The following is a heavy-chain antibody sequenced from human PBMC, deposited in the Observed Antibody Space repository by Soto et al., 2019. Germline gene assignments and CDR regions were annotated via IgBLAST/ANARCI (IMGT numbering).Heavy chain of an antibody. V-gene: IGHV3-23*01. CDR1: GFTFSSYA. J-gene: IGHJ4*02. CDR3: AGQRELAGRGKFDY. D-gene: IGHD3-10*01. Sequence: EVQLLESGGGLVQPGGSLRLSCAASGFTFSSYAMTWVRQAPVNGLEWVSTISNSGGNTYYADSVKGRFTISRDNSKNTRNRQMDGLRVVDTAVDYCAGQRELAGRGKFDYWGQGTLVTVSS. CDR2: ISNSGGNT.